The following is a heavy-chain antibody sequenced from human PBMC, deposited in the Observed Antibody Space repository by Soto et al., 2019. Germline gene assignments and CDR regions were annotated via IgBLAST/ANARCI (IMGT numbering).Heavy chain of an antibody. J-gene: IGHJ4*02. CDR2: IYHSGST. Sequence: SETLSLTCAVSGGSISSGGYSWNWIRQPPGKGLEWIGYIYHSGSTLYNPSLKSRVTISVDKSKNQVSLKLSSVTAADTAVYYCARGMTTVTTFDYWGQGTLVTVSS. CDR1: GGSISSGGYS. V-gene: IGHV4-30-2*01. CDR3: ARGMTTVTTFDY. D-gene: IGHD4-17*01.